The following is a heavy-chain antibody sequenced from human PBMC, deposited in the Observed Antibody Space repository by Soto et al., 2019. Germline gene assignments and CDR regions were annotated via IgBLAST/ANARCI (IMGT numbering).Heavy chain of an antibody. J-gene: IGHJ2*01. CDR3: ASVRQGAWYFDL. D-gene: IGHD3-16*01. V-gene: IGHV3-74*01. CDR1: GFSFSSYW. Sequence: EVQLVESGGGLVQPGGSLRLSCAASGFSFSSYWMHWVSQAPGKGLVWVSRIKTDGSIITYADSVKGRFTISRDNAKNTLYLQMTTLRAEDTAVYYCASVRQGAWYFDLWGRGTLVSVSS. CDR2: IKTDGSII.